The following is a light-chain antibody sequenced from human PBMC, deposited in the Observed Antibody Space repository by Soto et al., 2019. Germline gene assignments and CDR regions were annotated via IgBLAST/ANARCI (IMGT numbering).Light chain of an antibody. J-gene: IGKJ4*01. CDR2: STS. CDR1: QGITND. CDR3: LQHNTYPLT. Sequence: DIQMTQSPPSLSASVGDRVTITCRASQGITNDLGWYQQKPGKAPRLLIYSTSTLQSGVPSRFSGTLSETEFTLTISDLHPEDFATYYCLQHNTYPLTFGGGTKVEIK. V-gene: IGKV1-17*02.